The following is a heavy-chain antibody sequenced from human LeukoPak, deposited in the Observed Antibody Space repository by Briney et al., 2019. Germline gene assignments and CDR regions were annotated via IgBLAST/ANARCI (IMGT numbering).Heavy chain of an antibody. Sequence: PSETLSLTCTVSGGSISSYYWSWIRQPPGKGLEWIGYIYYSGSTNYNPSLKSRVTISVDTSNNQFSLKLSSVTAADTAVYYCAKKTYYYDSSGYSDAFDIWGQGTMVTVSS. CDR3: AKKTYYYDSSGYSDAFDI. CDR2: IYYSGST. J-gene: IGHJ3*02. CDR1: GGSISSYY. V-gene: IGHV4-59*01. D-gene: IGHD3-22*01.